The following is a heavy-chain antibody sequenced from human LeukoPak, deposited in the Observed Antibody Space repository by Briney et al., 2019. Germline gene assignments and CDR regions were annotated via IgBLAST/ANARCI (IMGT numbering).Heavy chain of an antibody. CDR2: IRYDGSNK. CDR3: AKGRYSGYEVGY. Sequence: GGSLRLSCAASGFTFSSYGMHWVRQAPGKGLEWVAFIRYDGSNKYYADSVRGRFTISRDNSKNTLYLHMNSLRAEDTAVYYCAKGRYSGYEVGYWGQGTLVTVSS. J-gene: IGHJ4*02. V-gene: IGHV3-30*02. CDR1: GFTFSSYG. D-gene: IGHD5-12*01.